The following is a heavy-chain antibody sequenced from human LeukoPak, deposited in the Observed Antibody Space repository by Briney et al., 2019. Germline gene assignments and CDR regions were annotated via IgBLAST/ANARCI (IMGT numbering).Heavy chain of an antibody. V-gene: IGHV1-69*05. Sequence: ASVKVSCKASGGTFSSYAISWVRQAPGQGLEWMGGIIPIFGTANYAQKFQGRVTITTDESTSPAYMELSSLRSEDTAVYYCARAAPYYYYMDVWGKGTTVTVSS. CDR3: ARAAPYYYYMDV. CDR2: IIPIFGTA. CDR1: GGTFSSYA. J-gene: IGHJ6*03.